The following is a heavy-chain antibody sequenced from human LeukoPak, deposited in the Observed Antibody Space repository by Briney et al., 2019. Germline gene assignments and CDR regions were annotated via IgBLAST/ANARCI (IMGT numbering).Heavy chain of an antibody. CDR2: ISSGGRTI. Sequence: PGGSLRLSCAASGFTFSDYYMNWIRQAPGKGLEWVSYISSGGRTINYADSVKGRFTISRDNAKNSLYLQMNSLRAEDTAVYYCARQYNYDSRAFDYWGQGTLVTVSS. CDR3: ARQYNYDSRAFDY. CDR1: GFTFSDYY. D-gene: IGHD5-18*01. J-gene: IGHJ4*02. V-gene: IGHV3-11*01.